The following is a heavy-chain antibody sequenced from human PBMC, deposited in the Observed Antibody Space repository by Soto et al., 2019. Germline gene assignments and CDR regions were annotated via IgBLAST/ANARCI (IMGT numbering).Heavy chain of an antibody. D-gene: IGHD6-19*01. CDR1: GGTFSSYT. CDR2: IIPILGIA. Sequence: SVKVSCKASGGTFSSYTISWVRQAPGQELEWMGRIIPILGIANYAQKFQGRVTITADKSTSTAYMELRSLRSDDTAVYYCARRSNNGWYVYWFDPWGQGTLVTVSS. V-gene: IGHV1-69*02. J-gene: IGHJ5*02. CDR3: ARRSNNGWYVYWFDP.